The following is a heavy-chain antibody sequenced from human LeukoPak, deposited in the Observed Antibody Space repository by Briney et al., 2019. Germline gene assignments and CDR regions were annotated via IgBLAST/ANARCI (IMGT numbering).Heavy chain of an antibody. Sequence: GGSLRLSCAASGFTVSSNYMSWVRQAPGKGLEWVSVIYSGGSTYYADSVKGRFTISRDNSKKTLYLQMNSLRAEDTAVYYCARGSRATMVRGVVSPLDYWGQGTLVTVSS. CDR3: ARGSRATMVRGVVSPLDY. CDR2: IYSGGST. CDR1: GFTVSSNY. V-gene: IGHV3-66*01. J-gene: IGHJ4*02. D-gene: IGHD3-10*01.